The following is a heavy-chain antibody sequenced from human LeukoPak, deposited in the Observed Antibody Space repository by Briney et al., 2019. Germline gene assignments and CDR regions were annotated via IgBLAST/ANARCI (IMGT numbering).Heavy chain of an antibody. J-gene: IGHJ4*02. CDR2: IYYSGST. CDR3: ARDRLAYYDRSGLDC. Sequence: SETLSLTCTVSGGSISSYYWNWIRQPPGKGLEWIGYIYYSGSTNYNPSLKSRVTMPVDTSKNQFSLNLSSVTAADTAFYYCARDRLAYYDRSGLDCWGQGTLVTVSS. D-gene: IGHD3-22*01. V-gene: IGHV4-59*01. CDR1: GGSISSYY.